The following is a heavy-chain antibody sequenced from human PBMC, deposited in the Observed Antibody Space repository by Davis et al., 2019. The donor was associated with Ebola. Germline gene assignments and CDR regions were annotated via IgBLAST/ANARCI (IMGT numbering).Heavy chain of an antibody. CDR1: GFTLSSYW. D-gene: IGHD3-22*01. CDR2: IKQDGSEK. Sequence: GGSLRLSCAASGFTLSSYWMSWVRQAPGKGLEWVANIKQDGSEKYYVDSVKGRFNISRDNAKNSLYLQMKSLRAEETAVYYCARVVTMIVVTWGQGTLVTVSS. J-gene: IGHJ4*02. CDR3: ARVVTMIVVT. V-gene: IGHV3-7*01.